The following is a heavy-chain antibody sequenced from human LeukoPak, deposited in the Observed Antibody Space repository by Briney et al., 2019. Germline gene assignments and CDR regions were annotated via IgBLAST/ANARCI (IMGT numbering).Heavy chain of an antibody. CDR2: IRSDGSNR. CDR3: ARGLIRDFWSGPNWFDP. V-gene: IGHV3-30*02. Sequence: GGSLRISCAVSGFTFSGYGMHWVRQAPGKGLEWVASIRSDGSNRYYADSVKGRFTISRDNFKKMLYLQMNSLRAEDTAVYYCARGLIRDFWSGPNWFDPWGQGTLVTVSS. J-gene: IGHJ5*02. CDR1: GFTFSGYG. D-gene: IGHD3-3*01.